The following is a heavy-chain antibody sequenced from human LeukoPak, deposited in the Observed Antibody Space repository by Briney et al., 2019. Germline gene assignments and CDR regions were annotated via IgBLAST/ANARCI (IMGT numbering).Heavy chain of an antibody. CDR3: AEPEGGYYDIRPD. CDR2: ISGSGGST. V-gene: IGHV3-23*01. Sequence: GGSLRLSCAASGFTFSSYAMSWVRQAPGKGLEWVSAISGSGGSTYYADSVKGRFTISRDNSENTLYLQMNSLRAEDTAVYYCAEPEGGYYDIRPDWGQGTLVTVSS. J-gene: IGHJ4*02. D-gene: IGHD3-22*01. CDR1: GFTFSSYA.